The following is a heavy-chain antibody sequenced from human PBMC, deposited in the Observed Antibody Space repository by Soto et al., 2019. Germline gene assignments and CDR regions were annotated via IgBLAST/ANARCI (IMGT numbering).Heavy chain of an antibody. D-gene: IGHD2-15*01. CDR2: INAGNGNT. Sequence: GASVKVSCKASGYTFTSYAMHWVRQAPGQRLEWMGWINAGNGNTKYSQKFQGRVTITRDTSASTAYMELSSLRSEDTAVYYCARDRRLLRYFDYWGQGTLVTVSS. CDR3: ARDRRLLRYFDY. V-gene: IGHV1-3*01. CDR1: GYTFTSYA. J-gene: IGHJ4*02.